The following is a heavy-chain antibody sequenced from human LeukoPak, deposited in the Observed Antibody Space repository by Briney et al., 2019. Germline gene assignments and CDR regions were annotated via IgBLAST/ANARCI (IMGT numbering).Heavy chain of an antibody. J-gene: IGHJ4*02. CDR1: GYAFTGFY. V-gene: IGHV1-2*06. D-gene: IGHD2-2*01. CDR3: ARAPDIYCPSTSCVDY. CDR2: LNPNSGGT. Sequence: ASVKVSCKASGYAFTGFYIHWVRQAPGQGLEWMGRLNPNSGGTIHAQKFQGRVTITRDTSISTAYMELSRLRSDDTAVYYCARAPDIYCPSTSCVDYWGQGTLVTVSS.